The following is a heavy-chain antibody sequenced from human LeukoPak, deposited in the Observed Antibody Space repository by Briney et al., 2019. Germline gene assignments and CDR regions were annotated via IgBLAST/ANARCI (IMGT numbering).Heavy chain of an antibody. CDR3: AKDLISEYFDWLEDETPDDY. Sequence: GGSLRLSCAASGFTFSSYGMHWVRQAPGKGLEWVAVIWYDGSNKYYADSVKGRFTISRDNSKNTLYLQMNSLRAEDTAVYYCAKDLISEYFDWLEDETPDDYWGQGTLVTVSS. V-gene: IGHV3-30*02. D-gene: IGHD3-9*01. J-gene: IGHJ4*02. CDR2: IWYDGSNK. CDR1: GFTFSSYG.